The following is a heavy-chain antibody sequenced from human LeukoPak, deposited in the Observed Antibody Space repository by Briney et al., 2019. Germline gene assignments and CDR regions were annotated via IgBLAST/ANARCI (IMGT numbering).Heavy chain of an antibody. D-gene: IGHD3-16*02. CDR1: GGSFSGYY. CDR2: INHSGST. CDR3: ASAFYDYIWGSYRFSPITYFDY. Sequence: SETLSLTCAVCGGSFSGYYWSWIRQPPGKGLEWVGEINHSGSTNYNPSLKSRVTISVDTSKNQFSLKLSSVTAADTAVYYCASAFYDYIWGSYRFSPITYFDYWGQGTLVTVSS. V-gene: IGHV4-34*01. J-gene: IGHJ4*02.